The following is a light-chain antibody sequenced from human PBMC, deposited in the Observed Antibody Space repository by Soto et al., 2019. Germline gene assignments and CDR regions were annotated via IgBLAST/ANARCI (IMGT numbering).Light chain of an antibody. V-gene: IGLV2-14*01. CDR3: SSYTTGSLYV. J-gene: IGLJ1*01. CDR2: DVN. CDR1: SSDVGAYN. Sequence: QSVLTQPASVSGSPGQSIAISCTGTSSDVGAYNVSWYQQHPGKAPKVMIYDVNNRPSGVSDRFSGSKSGNTASLTISGLHADDEADYYCSSYTTGSLYVFGSGTKLTVL.